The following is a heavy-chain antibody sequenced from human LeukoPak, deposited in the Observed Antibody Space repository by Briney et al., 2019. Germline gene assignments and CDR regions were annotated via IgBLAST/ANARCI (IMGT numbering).Heavy chain of an antibody. CDR2: IYYSGST. CDR1: GGSISSGDYY. Sequence: SETLSLTCTVSGGSISSGDYYWSWIRQPPGKGLEWIGYIYYSGSTYYNPSLKSPVTISVDTSKNQSSLKLSSVTAADTAVYYCATQSPITGTTGYWFDPWGQGTLVTVSS. D-gene: IGHD1-7*01. V-gene: IGHV4-30-4*08. CDR3: ATQSPITGTTGYWFDP. J-gene: IGHJ5*02.